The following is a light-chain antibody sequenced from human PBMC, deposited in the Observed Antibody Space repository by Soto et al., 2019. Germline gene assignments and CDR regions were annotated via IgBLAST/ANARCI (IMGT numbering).Light chain of an antibody. J-gene: IGKJ5*01. V-gene: IGKV1-5*01. CDR2: HAS. Sequence: DIQMTQSASTLSACVGDRVTITCRASQSISSWLAWYQQKPGTAPKLLIYHASTLESGVPARFSGSGSGTDFTLSINSLQPEDFATYYCQQAYSFPITFGQGTRLEIK. CDR1: QSISSW. CDR3: QQAYSFPIT.